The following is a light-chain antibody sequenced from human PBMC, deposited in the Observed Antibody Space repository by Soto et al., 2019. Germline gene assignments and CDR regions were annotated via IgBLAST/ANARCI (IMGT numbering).Light chain of an antibody. Sequence: EIVLTQSPGTLSLSPGERATLSCRASQSVRSNYLAWYQQKPGQAPRLLIYRAFIRATGIPDRFSGSGSGTDFTLTISRLEPEDFTVYSCLQYHNLWAFGQGTKVEI. CDR2: RAF. CDR3: LQYHNLWA. CDR1: QSVRSNY. V-gene: IGKV3-20*01. J-gene: IGKJ1*01.